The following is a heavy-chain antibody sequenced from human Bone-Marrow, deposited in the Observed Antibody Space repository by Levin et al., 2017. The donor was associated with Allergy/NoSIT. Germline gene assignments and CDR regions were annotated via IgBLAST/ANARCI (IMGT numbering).Heavy chain of an antibody. V-gene: IGHV3-30*18. CDR3: AKDYTVTTIEGYFDY. CDR1: GFTFSIYG. J-gene: IGHJ4*02. D-gene: IGHD5-12*01. Sequence: SCAASGFTFSIYGMHWVRQAPGKGLEWVALISYDGSNKYYADSVKGRFTISRDNSENTLYLQMNTLRAEDTAVYYCAKDYTVTTIEGYFDYWGQGTLVTVSS. CDR2: ISYDGSNK.